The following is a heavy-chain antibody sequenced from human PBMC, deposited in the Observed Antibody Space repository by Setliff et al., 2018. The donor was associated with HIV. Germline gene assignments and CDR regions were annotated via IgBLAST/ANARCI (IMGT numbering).Heavy chain of an antibody. D-gene: IGHD3-3*01. CDR2: INPSGGST. Sequence: EASVKVSCKASGYTFTSYYMHWVRQAPGQGLEWMGIINPSGGSTSYAQKFQGRVTMTGDTSTSTVYMELSSLRSEDTAVYYCARGDPASYYNFWSGYASETFDIWGQGTMVTVSS. CDR1: GYTFTSYY. J-gene: IGHJ3*02. V-gene: IGHV1-46*01. CDR3: ARGDPASYYNFWSGYASETFDI.